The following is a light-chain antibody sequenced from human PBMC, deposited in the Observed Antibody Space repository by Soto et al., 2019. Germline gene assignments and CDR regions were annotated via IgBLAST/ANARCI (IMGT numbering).Light chain of an antibody. CDR1: SSDVGGYNY. CDR3: SSYTSSSTYV. CDR2: DVS. V-gene: IGLV2-14*03. J-gene: IGLJ1*01. Sequence: FVLTQPAYGNGSHGRWIRITSTGTSSDVGGYNYVSWYQQHPGKAPKLIIYDVSNRPSGVSNRFSGSKSGNTASLTISGLQAEDEADYYCSSYTSSSTYVFGTGTKVTVL.